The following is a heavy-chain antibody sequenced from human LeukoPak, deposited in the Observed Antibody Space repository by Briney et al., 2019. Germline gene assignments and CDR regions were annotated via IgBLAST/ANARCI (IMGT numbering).Heavy chain of an antibody. V-gene: IGHV4-59*01. J-gene: IGHJ6*03. CDR3: ASGYRYYYYYMDV. D-gene: IGHD5-18*01. CDR1: GGSISSYY. CDR2: IYYSGST. Sequence: SETLSLTCTVSGGSISSYYWSWIRQPPGKGLEWIGYIYYSGSTSYNPSLKSRVTISVDTSKNQFSLKLSSVTAADTAVYYCASGYRYYYYYMDVWGKGTTVTVSS.